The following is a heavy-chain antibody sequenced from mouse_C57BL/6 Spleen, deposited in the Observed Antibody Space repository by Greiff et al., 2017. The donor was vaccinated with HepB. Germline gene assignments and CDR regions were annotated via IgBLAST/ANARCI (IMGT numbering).Heavy chain of an antibody. CDR2: INPNNGGT. D-gene: IGHD2-4*01. CDR3: AVDYDWGSY. CDR1: GYTFTDYY. Sequence: EVQLQQSGPELVKPGASVKISCKASGYTFTDYYMNWVKQSHGKSLEWIGDINPNNGGTSYNQKFKGKATLTVDKSSSTAYMELSSLTSEDSAVYYCAVDYDWGSYWGQGTTLTVSS. V-gene: IGHV1-26*01. J-gene: IGHJ2*01.